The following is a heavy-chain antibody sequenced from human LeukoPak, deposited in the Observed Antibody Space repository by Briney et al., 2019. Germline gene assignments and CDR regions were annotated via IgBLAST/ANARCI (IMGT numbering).Heavy chain of an antibody. D-gene: IGHD6-19*01. J-gene: IGHJ4*02. CDR3: ARPIAVAGTLSFFDY. CDR2: ISYSGST. Sequence: SETLSLTCTVSGGSISEYWWSWIRQPPGKGLECIGYISYSGSTYYSTSLKSRLTISVDTSKNQFSLKLNSVTAADTAVYYCARPIAVAGTLSFFDYWGQGILVTVSS. V-gene: IGHV4-59*08. CDR1: GGSISEYW.